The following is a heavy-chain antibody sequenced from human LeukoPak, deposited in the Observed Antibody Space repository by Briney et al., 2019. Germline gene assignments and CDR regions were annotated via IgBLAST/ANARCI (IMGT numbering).Heavy chain of an antibody. Sequence: ASVKVSCKASGYTLTGYYMHWVRQAPGQGLEWMGWIIPHSGDTTYAQKFQGRVTMTRDTSISTAYMELSRLTSGDTAVYYCARGFSSGLDYWGQGALVTVSS. D-gene: IGHD6-19*01. V-gene: IGHV1-2*02. J-gene: IGHJ4*02. CDR2: IIPHSGDT. CDR3: ARGFSSGLDY. CDR1: GYTLTGYY.